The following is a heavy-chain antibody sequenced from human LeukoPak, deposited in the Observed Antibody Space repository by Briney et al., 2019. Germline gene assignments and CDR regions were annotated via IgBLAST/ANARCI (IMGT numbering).Heavy chain of an antibody. V-gene: IGHV3-48*01. CDR3: ARILPRQYRPPYYYYMDV. J-gene: IGHJ6*03. D-gene: IGHD4-11*01. CDR2: ISSSSSTI. CDR1: GFTFSSYS. Sequence: GGSLRLSCAASGFTFSSYSMIWVRQAPGTGLEGVSYISSSSSTIYYADSVKGRVTISRDNATNSLYLQMTSLRAEDTAVYYCARILPRQYRPPYYYYMDVWGKGTTVTVSS.